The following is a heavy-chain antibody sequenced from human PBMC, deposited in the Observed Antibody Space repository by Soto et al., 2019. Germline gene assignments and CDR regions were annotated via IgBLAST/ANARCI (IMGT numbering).Heavy chain of an antibody. CDR1: GFTFSSSG. J-gene: IGHJ3*02. CDR2: ISGSGAST. D-gene: IGHD3-22*01. CDR3: AKGNSSVYGAFDI. Sequence: EVLLLESGGGLVQPGGSLRLSCAASGFTFSSSGMSWVRQAPGKDLEWVSGISGSGASTYYAASLKGRFTISRDNSMNTLYRQMNSLRVEDTALYYCAKGNSSVYGAFDIWGRGTMVTVSS. V-gene: IGHV3-23*01.